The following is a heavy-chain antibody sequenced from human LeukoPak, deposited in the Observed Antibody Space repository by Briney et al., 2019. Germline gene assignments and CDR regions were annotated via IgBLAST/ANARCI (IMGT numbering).Heavy chain of an antibody. D-gene: IGHD6-13*01. CDR3: ARDGEGQQLVPYFDY. V-gene: IGHV1-46*01. J-gene: IGHJ4*02. CDR2: INPSGGST. Sequence: ASVKVSCKASGYIFTSYYMHWVRQAPGQGLEWMGIINPSGGSTSYAQKFQGRVTMTRDTSTSTVYMELSSLRSEDTAVYYCARDGEGQQLVPYFDYWGQGTLVTVSS. CDR1: GYIFTSYY.